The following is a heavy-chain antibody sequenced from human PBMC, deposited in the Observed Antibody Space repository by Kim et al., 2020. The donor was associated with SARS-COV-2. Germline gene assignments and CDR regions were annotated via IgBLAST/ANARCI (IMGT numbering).Heavy chain of an antibody. D-gene: IGHD3-22*01. CDR1: GGSISSSSYY. Sequence: SETLSLTCTVSGGSISSSSYYWGWIRQPPGKGLEWIGSIYYSGSTYYNPSLKSRVTISVDTSKNQFSLKLSSVTAADTAVYYCARRSYYDSSGYYKYWCQGTLVTVSS. CDR3: ARRSYYDSSGYYKY. J-gene: IGHJ4*02. CDR2: IYYSGST. V-gene: IGHV4-39*01.